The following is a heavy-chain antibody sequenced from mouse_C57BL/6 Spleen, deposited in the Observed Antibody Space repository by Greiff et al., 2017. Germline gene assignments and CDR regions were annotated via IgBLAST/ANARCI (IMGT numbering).Heavy chain of an antibody. J-gene: IGHJ1*03. CDR3: ARLDYYGSSHGYFDV. V-gene: IGHV1-4*01. D-gene: IGHD1-1*01. CDR1: GYTFTSYT. Sequence: QVQLQQSGAELARPGASVKMSCKASGYTFTSYTMHWVKQRPGQGLEWIGYINPSSGYTKYNQKFKDKATLTADKSSSTAYMQLSSLTSEDSAVYYCARLDYYGSSHGYFDVWGTGTTVTVSS. CDR2: INPSSGYT.